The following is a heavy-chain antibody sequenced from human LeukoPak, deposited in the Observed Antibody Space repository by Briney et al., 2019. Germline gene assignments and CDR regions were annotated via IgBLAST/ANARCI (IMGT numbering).Heavy chain of an antibody. V-gene: IGHV3-30*18. CDR1: GFTFSSYG. CDR3: AKDEVLRVVPAATASLDY. D-gene: IGHD2-2*01. J-gene: IGHJ4*02. Sequence: GGSLRLSCAASGFTFSSYGMHWVRQAPGKGLEWVAVISYDGSNKYYADSVKGRFTISRDNSKNTLYLQMNSLRAEDTAVYYCAKDEVLRVVPAATASLDYWGQGTLVTVSS. CDR2: ISYDGSNK.